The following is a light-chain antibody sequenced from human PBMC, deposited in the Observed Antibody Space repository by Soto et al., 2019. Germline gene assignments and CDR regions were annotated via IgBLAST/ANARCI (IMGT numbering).Light chain of an antibody. Sequence: EIVLTQSPATLSLSPGERATLSCRASQSVSSSLGWYQQIPGKAPRLLIYDASNRATGIPARFSGSGSGTDFTLTISSLEPEDFAVYYCQQRSNSPRTFGQGTKLEIK. CDR2: DAS. J-gene: IGKJ2*01. CDR1: QSVSSS. CDR3: QQRSNSPRT. V-gene: IGKV3-11*01.